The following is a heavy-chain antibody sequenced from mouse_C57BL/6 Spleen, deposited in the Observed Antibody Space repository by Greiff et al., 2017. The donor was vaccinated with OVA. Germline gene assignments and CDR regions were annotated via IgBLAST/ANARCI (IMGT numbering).Heavy chain of an antibody. J-gene: IGHJ1*03. D-gene: IGHD2-12*01. CDR3: ARGTYYRYFDV. CDR1: GYTFTDYN. CDR2: INPNNGGT. V-gene: IGHV1-18*01. Sequence: EVQLQQSGPELVKPGASVKIPCKASGYTFTDYNMDWVKQSHGKSLEWIGDINPNNGGTIYNQKFKGKATLTVDKSSSTAYMELRSLTSEDTAVYYCARGTYYRYFDVWGTGTTVTVSS.